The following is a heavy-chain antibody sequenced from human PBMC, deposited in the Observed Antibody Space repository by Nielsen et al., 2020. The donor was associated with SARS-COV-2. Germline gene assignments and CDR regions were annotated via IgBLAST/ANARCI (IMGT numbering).Heavy chain of an antibody. V-gene: IGHV1-69*13. CDR2: IIPIFGTA. CDR1: GGTFSSYA. J-gene: IGHJ6*02. CDR3: AYCSGGSCYHYYGMDV. D-gene: IGHD2-15*01. Sequence: SVKVSCKASGGTFSSYAISWVRQAPGQGLEWMGGIIPIFGTANYAQKFQGRVTITADESTSTAYMELSSLRSEDTAVYYCAYCSGGSCYHYYGMDVWGQGTTVTVSS.